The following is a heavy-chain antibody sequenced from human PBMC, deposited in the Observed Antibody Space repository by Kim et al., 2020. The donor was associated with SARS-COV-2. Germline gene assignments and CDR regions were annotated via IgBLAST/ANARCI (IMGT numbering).Heavy chain of an antibody. CDR3: ASLRRGAVAGIIGTSNNWFDP. V-gene: IGHV4-39*01. CDR1: GGSISSSSYY. D-gene: IGHD6-19*01. J-gene: IGHJ5*02. Sequence: SETLSLTCTVSGGSISSSSYYWGWIRQPPGKGLEWIGSIYYSGSTYYNPSLKSRVTISGDTSKNKFSLKLSSVTAADTAVYYCASLRRGAVAGIIGTSNNWFDPGGQGTLVTVSS. CDR2: IYYSGST.